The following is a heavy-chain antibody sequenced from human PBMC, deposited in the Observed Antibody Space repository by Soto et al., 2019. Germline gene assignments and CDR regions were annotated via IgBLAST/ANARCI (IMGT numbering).Heavy chain of an antibody. V-gene: IGHV1-3*01. J-gene: IGHJ4*02. CDR3: ARDGGSYFDYFDY. CDR1: GYIFTNYA. D-gene: IGHD1-26*01. CDR2: INAGNGNT. Sequence: ASVKVSCKASGYIFTNYAMHWVRQAPGQRLEWMGWINAGNGNTKYSQKFQGRVTITRDTSASTAYMELSSLKSEDTAVYHCARDGGSYFDYFDYWGQGTLVTVSS.